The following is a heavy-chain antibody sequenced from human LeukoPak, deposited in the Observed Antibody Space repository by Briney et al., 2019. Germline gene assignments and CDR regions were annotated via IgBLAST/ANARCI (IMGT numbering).Heavy chain of an antibody. CDR3: ARGGAVAGT. Sequence: GGSLRLSCAASGFTFSSYSMNWVRQAPGKGLEWVSYISSSSSTIYYADSVKGRFTISRDNAKNSLYLQMNSLRAEDTAVYYCARGGAVAGTWGQGTLVTVSS. D-gene: IGHD6-19*01. J-gene: IGHJ5*02. CDR1: GFTFSSYS. CDR2: ISSSSSTI. V-gene: IGHV3-48*04.